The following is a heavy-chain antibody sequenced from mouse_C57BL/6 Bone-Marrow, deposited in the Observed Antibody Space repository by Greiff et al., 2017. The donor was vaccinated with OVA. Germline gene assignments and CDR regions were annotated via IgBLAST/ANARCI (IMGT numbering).Heavy chain of an antibody. V-gene: IGHV1-81*01. CDR3: ARFTTVATSYAMDY. J-gene: IGHJ4*01. D-gene: IGHD1-1*01. CDR2: IYPRSGNT. Sequence: VQLQQSGAELARPGASVKLSCKASGYTFTSYGISWVKQRTGQGLEWIGEIYPRSGNTYYNEKFKGKATLTADKSSSTAYMELRSLTSEDSAVYFCARFTTVATSYAMDYWGQGTSVTVSS. CDR1: GYTFTSYG.